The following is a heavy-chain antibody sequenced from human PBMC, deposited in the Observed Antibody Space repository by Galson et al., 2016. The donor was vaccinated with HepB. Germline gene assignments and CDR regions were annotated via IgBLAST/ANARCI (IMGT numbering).Heavy chain of an antibody. Sequence: SLRLSCAASGFTFSDNYMSWIRQAPGKGLEWVSYISGSGGTPSYADSVKGRFTISRDNSKTTLYLQMNSLRAQDAAVYYCEKGKSGWYHYRREVWGQGTTVTVSS. D-gene: IGHD6-19*01. J-gene: IGHJ6*02. CDR2: ISGSGGTP. CDR3: EKGKSGWYHYRREV. V-gene: IGHV3-11*01. CDR1: GFTFSDNY.